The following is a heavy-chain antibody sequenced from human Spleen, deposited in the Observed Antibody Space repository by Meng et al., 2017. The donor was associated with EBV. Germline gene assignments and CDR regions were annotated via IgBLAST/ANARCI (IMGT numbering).Heavy chain of an antibody. CDR2: INHSGSP. V-gene: IGHV4-34*01. Sequence: QVQLLQLGAGPLRSSENLSLTCAVYRGSFCAYYWCWLLQPPGKGLEWIGEINHSGSPNYNPSLKSRVTISVDTSKNQFSLKLSSVTAADTAVYYCARRPDFYDSSGYPYPIDYWGQGTLVTVSS. CDR3: ARRPDFYDSSGYPYPIDY. J-gene: IGHJ4*02. CDR1: RGSFCAYY. D-gene: IGHD3-22*01.